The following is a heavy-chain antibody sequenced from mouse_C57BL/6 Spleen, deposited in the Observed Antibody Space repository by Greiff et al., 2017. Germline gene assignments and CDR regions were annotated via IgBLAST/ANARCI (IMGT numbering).Heavy chain of an antibody. V-gene: IGHV2-9-1*01. CDR3: ASAYSNYNAMDY. CDR2: IWTVGGP. D-gene: IGHD2-5*01. Sequence: QVQLKESGPGLVAPSPSLSITCTVSGFSLTSYAISWVRQPPGKGLEWLCVIWTVGGPNYNSALKSRLRISKDNSKSQVFLKMNSLQTDDTARYYCASAYSNYNAMDYWGQGTSVTVSS. J-gene: IGHJ4*01. CDR1: GFSLTSYA.